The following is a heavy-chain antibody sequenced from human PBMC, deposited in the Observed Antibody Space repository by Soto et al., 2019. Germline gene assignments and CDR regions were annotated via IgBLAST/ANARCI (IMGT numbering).Heavy chain of an antibody. V-gene: IGHV4-31*03. CDR1: GGSISSGGYY. Sequence: QVQLQESGPGLVKPSQTLSLTCTVSGGSISSGGYYGSWIRQHPGKGLEWIGYIYYSGSTYYNPSLKSRVTISVDTSKNQFSLKLSSVTAADTAVYYCARNLGRRGGMDVWGQGTTVTVSS. D-gene: IGHD3-10*01. CDR2: IYYSGST. CDR3: ARNLGRRGGMDV. J-gene: IGHJ6*02.